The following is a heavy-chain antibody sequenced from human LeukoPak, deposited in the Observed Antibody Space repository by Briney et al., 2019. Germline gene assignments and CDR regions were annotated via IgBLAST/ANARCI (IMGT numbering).Heavy chain of an antibody. CDR2: ISSSSSYI. J-gene: IGHJ4*02. V-gene: IGHV3-21*01. D-gene: IGHD3-22*01. Sequence: KAGGSLRLTCAASGFTFSSYSMTWVRQAPGKGLEWVSSISSSSSYICYADSVKGRFTISRDNAKNSLYLQMNSLRAEDTAVYYCAREDYDSSGYTPDYWGQGTLVTVSS. CDR3: AREDYDSSGYTPDY. CDR1: GFTFSSYS.